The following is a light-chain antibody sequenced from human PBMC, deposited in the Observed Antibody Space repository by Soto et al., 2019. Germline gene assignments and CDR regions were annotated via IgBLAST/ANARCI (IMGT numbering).Light chain of an antibody. CDR1: QSVSNNY. J-gene: IGKJ1*01. V-gene: IGKV3-20*01. CDR3: QQYETFSGT. Sequence: EIVLTQSPGTLSLSPGERATLSCRASQSVSNNYLAWNHQKPGQAPRLLIYGASTRATGIPARFSGSGSGTKFTLTIASLQPDDFATYYCQQYETFSGTFGPGTKVDIK. CDR2: GAS.